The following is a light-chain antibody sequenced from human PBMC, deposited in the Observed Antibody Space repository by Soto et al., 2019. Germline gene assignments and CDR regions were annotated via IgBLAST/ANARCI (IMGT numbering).Light chain of an antibody. CDR3: CSFSGTYNWV. CDR1: SSDVGGYNY. CDR2: DVT. Sequence: QSALTQPRSVSGSPGQSVTISCTGTSSDVGGYNYVSWYQQLPGKAPKLMIYDVTKRPSGGPDRCSGSKSGNTASLTISGLQAEDEADYHCCSFSGTYNWVFGGGTKLTVL. J-gene: IGLJ3*02. V-gene: IGLV2-11*01.